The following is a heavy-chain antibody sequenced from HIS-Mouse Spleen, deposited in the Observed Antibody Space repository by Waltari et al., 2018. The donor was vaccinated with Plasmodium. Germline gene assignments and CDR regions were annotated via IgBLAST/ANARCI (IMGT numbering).Heavy chain of an antibody. CDR3: ARLRYSYGYFDY. Sequence: QVQLQESGPGLVKPSETLSLTCTVSGGSISSYYWSWIRQPPVKGLKWIVYCYYSGVTNFNPSRNSRVTISVDTSKNRFSLKLSSVTAADTAVYYCARLRYSYGYFDYWGQGTLVTVSS. V-gene: IGHV4-59*08. CDR1: GGSISSYY. D-gene: IGHD5-18*01. CDR2: CYYSGVT. J-gene: IGHJ4*02.